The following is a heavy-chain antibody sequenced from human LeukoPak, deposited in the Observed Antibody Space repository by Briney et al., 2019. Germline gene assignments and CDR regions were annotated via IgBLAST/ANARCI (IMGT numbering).Heavy chain of an antibody. Sequence: SVKVSCRASGNTFSSYAISWVRQAPGQGLEWLGRIVPVLEATKYSQRLEGRVTITADKSTVTAYMEVNGLRPDDTAVYYCAREGDVFGPFDSWGQGTLVTVPS. CDR2: IVPVLEAT. J-gene: IGHJ4*02. D-gene: IGHD3-16*01. CDR3: AREGDVFGPFDS. CDR1: GNTFSSYA. V-gene: IGHV1-69*04.